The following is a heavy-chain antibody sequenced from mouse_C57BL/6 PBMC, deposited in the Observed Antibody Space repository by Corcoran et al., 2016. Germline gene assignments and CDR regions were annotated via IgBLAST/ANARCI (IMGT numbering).Heavy chain of an antibody. CDR1: GYTFTDYY. Sequence: EVQLQQSGPELVKPGASVKISCKASGYTFTDYYMNWVKQSHGKSLEWIGDINPNNGGTSYNQKFKGKATLTVDKSSSTAYMELRSLTSKDSAVYYCAPLYYGSHYYAMDYWGQGTSVTVSS. D-gene: IGHD1-1*01. CDR2: INPNNGGT. CDR3: APLYYGSHYYAMDY. V-gene: IGHV1-26*01. J-gene: IGHJ4*01.